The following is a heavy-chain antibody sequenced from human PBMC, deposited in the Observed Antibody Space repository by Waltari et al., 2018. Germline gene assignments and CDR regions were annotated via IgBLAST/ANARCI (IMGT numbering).Heavy chain of an antibody. CDR2: ISSKSTYI. CDR3: ARDTISYGSGSYDP. V-gene: IGHV3-21*01. CDR1: GFSFSDYN. D-gene: IGHD3-10*01. Sequence: QLVESGGGLVKPGSSLRLSCAASGFSFSDYNMRWRRRAPGKGLGCVSSISSKSTYIYYADSVRGRFSISRDNAENSLFLQMNNLRGEDTAVYYCARDTISYGSGSYDPWGQGTRVTVSS. J-gene: IGHJ5*02.